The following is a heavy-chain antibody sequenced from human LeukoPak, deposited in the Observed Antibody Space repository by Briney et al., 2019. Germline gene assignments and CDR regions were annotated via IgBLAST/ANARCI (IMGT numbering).Heavy chain of an antibody. CDR2: FTSMSRTI. D-gene: IGHD6-19*01. CDR3: ARLRSGGQVAGVYFDS. J-gene: IGHJ4*02. Sequence: GGSLRLSCAASGFTFSRYSMTWVRQAPGKGLEWVSSFTSMSRTIYYADSVKGRFTISRDDAKESLYLQMNSLRAEDTAIYYCARLRSGGQVAGVYFDSWGQGTLVTVSS. CDR1: GFTFSRYS. V-gene: IGHV3-21*01.